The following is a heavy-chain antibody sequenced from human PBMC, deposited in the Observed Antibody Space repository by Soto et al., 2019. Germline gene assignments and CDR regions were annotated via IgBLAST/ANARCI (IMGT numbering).Heavy chain of an antibody. J-gene: IGHJ4*02. CDR3: ATSYGNAWYSY. D-gene: IGHD6-13*01. Sequence: PLQPLSLTCSLSNDCVTRHYLTCTRQYPEKALECIGYMHYTGFSHYNPTLKTRLTTSDHKTKDQVTLQQTSVRVEDTAVYYCATSYGNAWYSYWGQGSQVAVSS. CDR1: NDCVTRHY. CDR2: MHYTGFS. V-gene: IGHV4-59*02.